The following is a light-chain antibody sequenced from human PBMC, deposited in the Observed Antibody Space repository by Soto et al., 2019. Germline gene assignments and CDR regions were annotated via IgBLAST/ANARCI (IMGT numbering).Light chain of an antibody. J-gene: IGLJ2*01. CDR1: SSDVGAYNY. CDR3: CSSLGSNSYVV. V-gene: IGLV2-8*01. Sequence: QSALTQPPSASGSPGQSVTISCSGTSSDVGAYNYVSWYQQHPGKAPKLLISEVTKRPSGVADRFSGSKSGNTASLTVSGGLEDEEAADYCCSSLGSNSYVVFGGGTKVTVL. CDR2: EVT.